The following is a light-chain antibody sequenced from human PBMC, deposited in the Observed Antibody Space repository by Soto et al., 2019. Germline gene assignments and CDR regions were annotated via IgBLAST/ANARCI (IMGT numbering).Light chain of an antibody. J-gene: IGKJ2*03. CDR3: TVSACLLYS. CDR1: QSVSSNY. Sequence: VSLTKEKTATPSAIKSQSVSSNYLAWYQQKPGQAPRLLIYGASGRATGIPDRFSGSGSGTDFSIRIRCVESEDFIVYCCTVSACLLYSFAEGGMVDI. V-gene: IGKV3-20*01. CDR2: GAS.